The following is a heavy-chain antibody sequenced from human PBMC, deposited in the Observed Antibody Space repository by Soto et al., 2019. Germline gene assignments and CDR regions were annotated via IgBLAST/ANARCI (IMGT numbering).Heavy chain of an antibody. V-gene: IGHV3-23*01. Sequence: RLSCAASGFTFSSYAMSWVRQAPGKGLEWVSAISGSGGSTYYADSVKGRFTISRDNSKNTLYLQMNSLRAEDTAVYYCASRPHIVVVPADPFDYWGQGTLVTVSS. CDR2: ISGSGGST. CDR1: GFTFSSYA. CDR3: ASRPHIVVVPADPFDY. J-gene: IGHJ4*02. D-gene: IGHD2-2*01.